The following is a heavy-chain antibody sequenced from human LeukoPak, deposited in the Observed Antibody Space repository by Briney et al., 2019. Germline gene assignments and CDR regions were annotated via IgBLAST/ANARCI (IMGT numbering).Heavy chain of an antibody. D-gene: IGHD3-3*01. CDR2: ISYDGSNK. CDR3: ARVASRITIFGVVNV. V-gene: IGHV3-30-3*01. J-gene: IGHJ4*02. CDR1: GFTVSSNY. Sequence: GGSLRLSCAASGFTVSSNYMSWVRQAPGKGLEGVAVISYDGSNKYYADSVKGRFTISRDNSKNSLYLQMNSLRAEDTAVYYCARVASRITIFGVVNVWGQGTLVTVSS.